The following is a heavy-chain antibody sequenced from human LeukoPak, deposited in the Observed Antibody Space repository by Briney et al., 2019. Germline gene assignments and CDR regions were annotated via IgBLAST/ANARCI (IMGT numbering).Heavy chain of an antibody. V-gene: IGHV3-9*01. Sequence: GGSLRLSCAASGFTFDDYAMHWVRQAPGKGVEWVSGISWNSGSIGYADSVKGRFTISRDNAKNSLYLQMNSLRAEDTALYYCAKAPNYYDSSGLRTYYFDYWGQGTLVTVSS. CDR3: AKAPNYYDSSGLRTYYFDY. CDR2: ISWNSGSI. CDR1: GFTFDDYA. J-gene: IGHJ4*02. D-gene: IGHD3-22*01.